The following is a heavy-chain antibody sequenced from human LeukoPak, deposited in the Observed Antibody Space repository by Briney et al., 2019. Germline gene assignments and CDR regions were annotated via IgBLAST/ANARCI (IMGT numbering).Heavy chain of an antibody. CDR3: ARFMGAAAGTLWDNWFDP. J-gene: IGHJ5*02. V-gene: IGHV5-51*01. CDR1: GYSFTSYW. D-gene: IGHD6-13*01. CDR2: IYPGDSDT. Sequence: GESLKISCKGSGYSFTSYWIGWVRQMPGKGLEWMGIIYPGDSDTRYSPSFQGQVTISADKSISTAYLQWSSLKASDTAMYYCARFMGAAAGTLWDNWFDPWGQGTLVTVSS.